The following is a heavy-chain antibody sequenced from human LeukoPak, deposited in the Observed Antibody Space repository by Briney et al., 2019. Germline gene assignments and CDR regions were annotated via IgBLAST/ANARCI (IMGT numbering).Heavy chain of an antibody. J-gene: IGHJ3*02. CDR3: ASIPPYGSSAFDI. Sequence: ASVKVSCKASGYTFTSYDINWVRQATGQGLEWMGWMNPNSGNTGYAQKFQGRVTITRNTSISTAYMELSSLRSEDTAVYYCASIPPYGSSAFDIWGQGTMVTVSS. CDR2: MNPNSGNT. CDR1: GYTFTSYD. V-gene: IGHV1-8*03. D-gene: IGHD4-17*01.